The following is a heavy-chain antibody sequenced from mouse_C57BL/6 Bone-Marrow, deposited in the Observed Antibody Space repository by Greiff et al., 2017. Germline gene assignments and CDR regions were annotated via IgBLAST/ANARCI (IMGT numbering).Heavy chain of an antibody. CDR1: GYTFTSYW. Sequence: QVQLQQPGAELVMPGASVKLSCKASGYTFTSYWMHWVKQRPGQGLEWIGEIDPSDSYTNYNPQFKGKSTLTVDKSSSTAFKQLSSLPSEDAAVYYWARESNYVWFAYGCQGTLVTVSA. J-gene: IGHJ3*01. CDR2: IDPSDSYT. V-gene: IGHV1-69*01. CDR3: ARESNYVWFAY. D-gene: IGHD2-5*01.